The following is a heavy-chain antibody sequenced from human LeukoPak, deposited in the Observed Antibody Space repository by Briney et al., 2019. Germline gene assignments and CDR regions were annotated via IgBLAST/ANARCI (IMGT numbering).Heavy chain of an antibody. Sequence: GGSLRLSCAASGSTFSSYAMSWVRQAPGKGLEWVSAISGSGGSTYYADSVKGRFTISRDNSKNTLYLQMNSLRAEDTAVYYCVASAAAGRVPHFYFDYWGQGTLVTVSS. V-gene: IGHV3-23*01. D-gene: IGHD6-13*01. CDR1: GSTFSSYA. CDR2: ISGSGGST. J-gene: IGHJ4*02. CDR3: VASAAAGRVPHFYFDY.